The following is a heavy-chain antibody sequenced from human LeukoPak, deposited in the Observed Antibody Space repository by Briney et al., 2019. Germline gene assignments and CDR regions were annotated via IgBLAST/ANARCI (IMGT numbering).Heavy chain of an antibody. CDR3: ARDLSEGVGLEGAFDY. Sequence: GASVKVSCKASGYTFTSYGISWVRQAPGQGLEWMGWISAYNGNTDYAQKLQGRVTMTTDTSTSTAYMELRSLRSDDTAVYYCARDLSEGVGLEGAFDYWGQGTLVTVSS. CDR2: ISAYNGNT. J-gene: IGHJ4*02. D-gene: IGHD3-10*01. CDR1: GYTFTSYG. V-gene: IGHV1-18*01.